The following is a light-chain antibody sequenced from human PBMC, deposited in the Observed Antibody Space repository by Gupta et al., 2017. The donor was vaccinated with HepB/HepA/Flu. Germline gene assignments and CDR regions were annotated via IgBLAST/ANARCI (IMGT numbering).Light chain of an antibody. V-gene: IGKV1-12*01. CDR3: QQDNSVHVS. CDR1: QGISSR. J-gene: IGKJ4*01. Sequence: GDRVTITSRTSQGISSRLALYQQKPGKAPKLLSYAASKVQSGVPSRFSGSGSGTDCTLTISSLQPEDFATYYCQQDNSVHVSFGRGTELEIK. CDR2: AAS.